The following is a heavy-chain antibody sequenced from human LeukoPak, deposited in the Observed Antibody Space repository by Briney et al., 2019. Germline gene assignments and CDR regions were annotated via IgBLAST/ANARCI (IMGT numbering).Heavy chain of an antibody. Sequence: SETLSLTCTVSGGSISGYCWSWVRQSPGKVLEWIGYISYSGTTNYNPSLKSRVTLSVDTSKNHFSLELTSVTAADTAVYYCARQNPAASGQGLDYWGQGTLVPVSS. J-gene: IGHJ4*02. V-gene: IGHV4-59*08. CDR1: GGSISGYC. CDR3: ARQNPAASGQGLDY. CDR2: ISYSGTT. D-gene: IGHD6-13*01.